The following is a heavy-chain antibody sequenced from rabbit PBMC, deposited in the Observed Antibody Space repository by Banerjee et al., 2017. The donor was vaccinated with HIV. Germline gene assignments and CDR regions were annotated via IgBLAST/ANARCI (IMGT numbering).Heavy chain of an antibody. J-gene: IGHJ4*01. V-gene: IGHV1S40*01. CDR2: IDTGSGST. CDR3: ARGDGGSGDWTLFNL. D-gene: IGHD8-1*01. Sequence: QSLEESGGDLVKPGASLTLTCTASGFSFSSNYYMCWVRQAPGKGLEWIACIDTGSGSTYYASWAKGRFTISKTSSTTVTLQMTSLTAADTATYFCARGDGGSGDWTLFNLWGQGTLVTVS. CDR1: GFSFSSNYY.